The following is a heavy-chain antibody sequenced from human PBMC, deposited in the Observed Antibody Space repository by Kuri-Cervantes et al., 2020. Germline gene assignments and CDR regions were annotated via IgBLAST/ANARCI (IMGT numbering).Heavy chain of an antibody. Sequence: GGSLRLSCAASGFTFSSYWMHWVRQAPGKGLVWVSRINSDGSSTSYADSVKGRFTISRDNAKNTLYLQMNSLRAEDTAFYYCAKGDTVAGTLIDYWGQGTLVTVSS. V-gene: IGHV3-74*01. D-gene: IGHD6-19*01. J-gene: IGHJ4*02. CDR2: INSDGSST. CDR1: GFTFSSYW. CDR3: AKGDTVAGTLIDY.